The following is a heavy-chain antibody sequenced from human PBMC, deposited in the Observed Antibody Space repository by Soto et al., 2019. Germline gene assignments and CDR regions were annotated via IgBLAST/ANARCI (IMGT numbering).Heavy chain of an antibody. J-gene: IGHJ4*02. CDR2: IYSGGRT. CDR1: EFIVSSNH. D-gene: IGHD3-9*01. V-gene: IGHV3-53*01. Sequence: PGGSLRLSCEASEFIVSSNHMSWVRQAPGKGLEWVSVIYSGGRTYYADSVKGRFTISRDNSENTLYLQMNSLRAEDTAVYYCARSVEMPYFFDYWGQGTLVTVSS. CDR3: ARSVEMPYFFDY.